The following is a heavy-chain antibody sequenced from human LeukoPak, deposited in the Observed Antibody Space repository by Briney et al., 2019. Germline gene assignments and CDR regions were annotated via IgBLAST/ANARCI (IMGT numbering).Heavy chain of an antibody. CDR2: IYYSGST. D-gene: IGHD5-24*01. CDR3: ARVVVEMATITGRRFDP. Sequence: SETLSLTCTVSGGSISSYYWSWIRQPPGKGLEWIGYIYYSGSTNYNPSLKSRVTISVDTSKNQFSLKLSSVTAADTAVYYCARVVVEMATITGRRFDPWGQGTLVTVSS. CDR1: GGSISSYY. J-gene: IGHJ5*02. V-gene: IGHV4-59*01.